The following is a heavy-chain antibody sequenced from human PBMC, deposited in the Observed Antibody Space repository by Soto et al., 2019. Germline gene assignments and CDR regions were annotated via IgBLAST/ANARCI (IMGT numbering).Heavy chain of an antibody. CDR3: ARDQLLATVGTNSYYGLDV. CDR1: GFTFSNYW. Sequence: GGSLRLSCVGSGFTFSNYWMHWVRQAPGKGLNWVSHVKSIGSTTYYADSVKGRFTISRDNAKNSVYLQMSSLRDEDTAVYFCARDQLLATVGTNSYYGLDVWGQGTTVTVSS. V-gene: IGHV3-48*02. CDR2: VKSIGSTT. D-gene: IGHD6-13*01. J-gene: IGHJ6*02.